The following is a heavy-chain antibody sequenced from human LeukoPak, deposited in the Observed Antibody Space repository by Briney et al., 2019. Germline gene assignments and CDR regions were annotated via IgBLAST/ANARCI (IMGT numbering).Heavy chain of an antibody. D-gene: IGHD2-21*01. CDR3: AKIPYRGSTPPTYFDY. J-gene: IGHJ4*02. V-gene: IGHV3-30*02. CDR1: GFTFSSYG. Sequence: GGSLRLSCAASGFTFSSYGMHWVRQAPGKGLEWVAVIWYDGSNKYYADSVKGRFTISRDNSKNTLYLQMNSLRAEDTAVYYCAKIPYRGSTPPTYFDYWGQGTLVTVSS. CDR2: IWYDGSNK.